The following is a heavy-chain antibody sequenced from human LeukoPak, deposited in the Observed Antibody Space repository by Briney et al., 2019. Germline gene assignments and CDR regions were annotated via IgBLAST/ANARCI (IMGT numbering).Heavy chain of an antibody. CDR1: GYTFTGYY. V-gene: IGHV1-2*02. CDR3: ASDSAVVVAATYYYYYYGMDV. CDR2: INPNSGGT. Sequence: ASVKVSCKASGYTFTGYYMHWVRQAPGQGLEWMGWINPNSGGTNYAQKFQGRVTMTRDTSISTAYMELSRLRSDDTAMYYCASDSAVVVAATYYYYYYGMDVWGQGTTVTVSS. J-gene: IGHJ6*02. D-gene: IGHD2-15*01.